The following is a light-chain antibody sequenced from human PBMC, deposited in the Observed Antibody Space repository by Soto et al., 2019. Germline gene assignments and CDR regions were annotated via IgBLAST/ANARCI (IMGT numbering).Light chain of an antibody. J-gene: IGKJ2*01. Sequence: EIVLTQSPGTLSLSPGEGATLSCRSSQSIATSYLAWYQQRRGQAPRLLIYGASSRATGIPDRFSGSGSGTDFSLTISRLEPEDFAVYYCQQYGGSPYTFGRGTTVEIK. CDR1: QSIATSY. CDR2: GAS. CDR3: QQYGGSPYT. V-gene: IGKV3-20*01.